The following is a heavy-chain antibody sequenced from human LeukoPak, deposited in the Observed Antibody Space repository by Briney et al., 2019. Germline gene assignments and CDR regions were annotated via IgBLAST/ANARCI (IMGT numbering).Heavy chain of an antibody. V-gene: IGHV3-48*04. D-gene: IGHD1-1*01. CDR2: ISSSSSTI. J-gene: IGHJ4*02. CDR1: GFTFSSYS. CDR3: ARDTTYKLDN. Sequence: GGSLRLSCAASGFTFSSYSMNWVRQAPGKGLEWVSYISSSSSTIYYADSVKGRFTISRDNAKNSPYLQMNSLRSEDTAMYFCARDTTYKLDNWGQGTLVTVSS.